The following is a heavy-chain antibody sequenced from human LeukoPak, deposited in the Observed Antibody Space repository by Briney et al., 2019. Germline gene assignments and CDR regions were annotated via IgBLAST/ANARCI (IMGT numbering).Heavy chain of an antibody. CDR3: ARDRAMVRGVVNWFDP. V-gene: IGHV4-34*01. CDR1: GGSFSGYY. D-gene: IGHD3-10*01. CDR2: INHSGST. Sequence: TPSETLSLTCAVYGGSFSGYYWSWIRQPPGKGLEWIGEINHSGSTNYNPSLKSRVTISVDTSKNQFSLKLSSVTAADTAVYYCARDRAMVRGVVNWFDPWGQGTLVTVSS. J-gene: IGHJ5*02.